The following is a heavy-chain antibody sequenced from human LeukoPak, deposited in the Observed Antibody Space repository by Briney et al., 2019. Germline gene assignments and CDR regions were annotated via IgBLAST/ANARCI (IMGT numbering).Heavy chain of an antibody. CDR1: GASVSSASY. Sequence: PSETLSLTCTVSGASVSSASYWSWIRQPPGKALEWIGYIYYTGTTKYNPSLKSRATISLDTSKNQFSLKLTSVTAADTALFFCARGYDIDVWGQGTTVTVS. CDR2: IYYTGTT. V-gene: IGHV4-61*01. J-gene: IGHJ6*02. CDR3: ARGYDIDV.